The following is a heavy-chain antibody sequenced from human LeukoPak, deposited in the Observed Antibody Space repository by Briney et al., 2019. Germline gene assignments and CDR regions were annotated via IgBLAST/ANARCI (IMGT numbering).Heavy chain of an antibody. CDR2: ISGSGGST. Sequence: GGSLRLSCAASGFTFSSYAMSWVRQAPGKGMGWVSAISGSGGSTYYADSVKGRFTISRDNSKNTLYLQMNSLRAEDTAVYYCAKDFDGSGSDYWGQGTLVTVSS. V-gene: IGHV3-23*01. CDR3: AKDFDGSGSDY. D-gene: IGHD3-10*01. J-gene: IGHJ4*02. CDR1: GFTFSSYA.